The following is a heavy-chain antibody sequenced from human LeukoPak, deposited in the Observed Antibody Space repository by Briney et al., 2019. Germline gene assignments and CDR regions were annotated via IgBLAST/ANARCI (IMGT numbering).Heavy chain of an antibody. Sequence: GGSLRLSCAASGFTFSSYSMNWVRQAPGKGLEWVAVTSYDGSYKYSADSVKGRFTISRDNSKNTLYLQMNSLRAEDTAVYYCAKFWRHRKLGAATSYFDYWGQGTLVTVSS. D-gene: IGHD2-15*01. CDR2: TSYDGSYK. CDR3: AKFWRHRKLGAATSYFDY. V-gene: IGHV3-30*18. CDR1: GFTFSSYS. J-gene: IGHJ4*02.